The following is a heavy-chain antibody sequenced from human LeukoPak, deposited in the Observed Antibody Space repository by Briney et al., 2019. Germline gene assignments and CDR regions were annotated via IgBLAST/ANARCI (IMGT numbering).Heavy chain of an antibody. CDR3: ARSRGAVAGWSFDI. CDR2: MYHDGYT. V-gene: IGHV4-4*02. CDR1: GGSISNTEQ. J-gene: IGHJ3*02. Sequence: SETLSLTCAVSGGSISNTEQWNWVRQPPGTGLEGIGEMYHDGYTNYNPSLKSRVTMSVDKSKNHFSLKLTSVTAADTAVYYCARSRGAVAGWSFDIWGQGTVVTVSS. D-gene: IGHD6-19*01.